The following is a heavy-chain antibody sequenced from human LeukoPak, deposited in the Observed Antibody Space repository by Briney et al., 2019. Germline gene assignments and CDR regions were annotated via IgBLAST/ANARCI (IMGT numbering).Heavy chain of an antibody. D-gene: IGHD6-6*01. CDR2: INAGNGNT. Sequence: ASVKVSCKASGYTFTSYAMHWVRQAPGQRLEWMGWINAGNGNTKYSQEFQGRVTITRDTSASTAYMELSSLRSEDMAVYYCARDRAPLGWAARALGYFDYWGQGTLVTVSS. J-gene: IGHJ4*02. CDR3: ARDRAPLGWAARALGYFDY. V-gene: IGHV1-3*03. CDR1: GYTFTSYA.